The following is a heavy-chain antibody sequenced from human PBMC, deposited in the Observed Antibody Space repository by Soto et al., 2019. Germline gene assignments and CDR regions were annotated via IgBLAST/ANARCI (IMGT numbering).Heavy chain of an antibody. CDR3: ARDDPYSGSYYGADC. V-gene: IGHV1-18*01. D-gene: IGHD1-26*01. CDR1: GYTFTNYG. J-gene: IGHJ4*02. Sequence: QVHLVQSGVEVKKPGASVKVSCKASGYTFTNYGISWVRQAPGQGLEWMRWISVYNGDTNHAQNPQGRVTMTTDTSTGTADMELWSLRFDETAVYYWARDDPYSGSYYGADCWGQGTLVTVSS. CDR2: ISVYNGDT.